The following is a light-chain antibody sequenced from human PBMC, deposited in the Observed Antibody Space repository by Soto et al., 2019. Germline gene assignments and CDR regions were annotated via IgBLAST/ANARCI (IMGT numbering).Light chain of an antibody. CDR1: SSNIGSNT. CDR2: RNN. V-gene: IGLV1-44*01. CDR3: AACDDLLNGLD. J-gene: IGLJ1*01. Sequence: QAVLTQPPPATVKPGQGARISCSGSSSNIGSNTVSWYQQLPGTPPKLLIYRNNQRPSGVPDRFSGSKSGTSASLAISGLQSEDESDYYCAACDDLLNGLDFGSGTNVTVL.